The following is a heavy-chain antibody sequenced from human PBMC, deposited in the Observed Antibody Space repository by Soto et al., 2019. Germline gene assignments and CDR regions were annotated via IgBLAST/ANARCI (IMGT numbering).Heavy chain of an antibody. Sequence: EVQLLDSGGGLVQPGGSLRLSCAASGFTFSSYAMHWVRQAPGKGLEWVSTVSGAALNTYYADPVKGQFTITRDTSKRTLYLQMNSLSGADTAVYYCAKDLWCGRGGGIDYWGQGTLVTFSS. CDR3: AKDLWCGRGGGIDY. J-gene: IGHJ4*02. CDR1: GFTFSSYA. CDR2: VSGAALNT. V-gene: IGHV3-23*01. D-gene: IGHD2-21*01.